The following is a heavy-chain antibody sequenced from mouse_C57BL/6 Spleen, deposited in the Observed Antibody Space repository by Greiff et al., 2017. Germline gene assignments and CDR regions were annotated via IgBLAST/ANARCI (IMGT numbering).Heavy chain of an antibody. CDR1: GYTFTSYW. CDR3: ARDSNYEDDY. V-gene: IGHV1-64*01. D-gene: IGHD2-5*01. J-gene: IGHJ2*01. CDR2: IHPNSGST. Sequence: QVQLKQPGAELVKPGASVKLSCKASGYTFTSYWMHWVKQRPGQGLEWIGMIHPNSGSTNYNEKFKSKATLTVDKSSSTAYMQLSSLTSEDSAVYYCARDSNYEDDYWGQGTTLTVSS.